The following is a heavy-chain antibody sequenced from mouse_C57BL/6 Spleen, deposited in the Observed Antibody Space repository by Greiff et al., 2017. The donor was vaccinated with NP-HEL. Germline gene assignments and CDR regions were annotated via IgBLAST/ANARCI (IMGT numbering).Heavy chain of an antibody. CDR1: GYSITSGYY. V-gene: IGHV3-6*01. D-gene: IGHD1-1*01. CDR3: ARDYYYGSSYVYFDY. J-gene: IGHJ2*01. Sequence: ESGPGLVKPSQSLSLTCSVTGYSITSGYYWNWIRQFPGNKLEWMGYISYDGSNNYNPSLKNRISITRDTSKNQFFLKLNSVTTEDTATYYCARDYYYGSSYVYFDYWGQGTTLTVSS. CDR2: ISYDGSN.